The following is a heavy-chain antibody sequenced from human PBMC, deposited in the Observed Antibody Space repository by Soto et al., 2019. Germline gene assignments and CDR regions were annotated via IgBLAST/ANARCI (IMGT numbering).Heavy chain of an antibody. D-gene: IGHD1-20*01. CDR2: IDINKGKT. CDR1: GYTFTSYG. CDR3: ARDRSNNDY. J-gene: IGHJ4*02. Sequence: QVQLVQSGTEVKKPGASVKVSCKSSGYTFTSYGISWVRQAPGQGLEWMGWIDINKGKTDYAQKFQGRVTMTTDTSTSTAFMELRSLTSDDTAVSYRARDRSNNDYWGQGTLVTVSS. V-gene: IGHV1-18*01.